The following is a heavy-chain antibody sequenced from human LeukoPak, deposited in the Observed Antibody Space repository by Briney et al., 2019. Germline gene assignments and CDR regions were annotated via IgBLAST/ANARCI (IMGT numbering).Heavy chain of an antibody. CDR3: ARDGYTRGDWFDP. J-gene: IGHJ5*02. CDR2: MNPNSGNT. Sequence: GASVKVSCKASGYTFTSYDFNWVRQATGQGPEWMGWMNPNSGNTGYAQKFQGRVTMTRDTSISTAYMELSSLRSEDTAVYYCARDGYTRGDWFDPWGQGTLVTVSS. CDR1: GYTFTSYD. D-gene: IGHD5-24*01. V-gene: IGHV1-8*01.